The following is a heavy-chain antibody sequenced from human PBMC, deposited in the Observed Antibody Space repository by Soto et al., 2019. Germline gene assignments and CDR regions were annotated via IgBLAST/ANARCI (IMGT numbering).Heavy chain of an antibody. Sequence: SETLSLTCTVSGGSISSSSYYWGWIRQPPGKGLEWIGSIYYSGSTYYNPSLKSRVTISVDTSKNQFSLKLSSVTAADTAVYYCARGFITMIVVAGNWFDPWGQGTLVTVSS. CDR3: ARGFITMIVVAGNWFDP. CDR1: GGSISSSSYY. CDR2: IYYSGST. J-gene: IGHJ5*02. V-gene: IGHV4-39*01. D-gene: IGHD3-22*01.